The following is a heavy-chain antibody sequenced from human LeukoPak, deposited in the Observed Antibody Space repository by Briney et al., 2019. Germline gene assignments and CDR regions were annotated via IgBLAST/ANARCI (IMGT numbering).Heavy chain of an antibody. CDR1: GYSISSGYY. V-gene: IGHV4-38-2*02. D-gene: IGHD3-16*01. Sequence: SETLSLTCTVSGYSISSGYYGGWIRQPPGKGLEWIGSIYHSGSTYYNPSLKSRVTRSVDTSKNHFSLKLSSVTAADTAVYYCASYTDAFDIWGQGTMVTVSS. J-gene: IGHJ3*02. CDR2: IYHSGST. CDR3: ASYTDAFDI.